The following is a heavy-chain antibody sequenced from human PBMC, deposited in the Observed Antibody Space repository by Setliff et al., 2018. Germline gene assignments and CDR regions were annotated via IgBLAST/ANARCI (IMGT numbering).Heavy chain of an antibody. Sequence: SETLSLTCTAPGDSFSSGSSYYWGWIRQPPGKGLEWIGTIFNSGSTFYSPSLKSRVTMSVDTSKNQLSLEVTSVTAADTAVYYCARYQAATMLNYWGQGTLVTVSS. D-gene: IGHD5-12*01. CDR2: IFNSGST. CDR3: ARYQAATMLNY. CDR1: GDSFSSGSSYY. V-gene: IGHV4-39*01. J-gene: IGHJ4*02.